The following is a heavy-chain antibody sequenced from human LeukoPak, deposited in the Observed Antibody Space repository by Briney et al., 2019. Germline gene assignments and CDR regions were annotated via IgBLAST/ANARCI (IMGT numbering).Heavy chain of an antibody. J-gene: IGHJ4*02. CDR3: ARLMITFGGVIVKDY. D-gene: IGHD3-16*02. CDR2: INHSGST. CDR1: GGSFSGYY. Sequence: PSETLSLTCAVYGGSFSGYYWSWIRQPPGKGLEWIGEINHSGSTNYNPSLKSRATISVDTSKNQFSLKLSSVTAADTAVYYCARLMITFGGVIVKDYWGQGTLVTVSS. V-gene: IGHV4-34*01.